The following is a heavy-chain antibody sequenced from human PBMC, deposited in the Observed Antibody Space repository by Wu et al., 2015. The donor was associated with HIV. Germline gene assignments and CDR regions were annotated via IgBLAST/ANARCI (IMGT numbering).Heavy chain of an antibody. V-gene: IGHV1-18*01. J-gene: IGHJ4*02. Sequence: QVQLVQSGAELKKPGASVKVSCKASGYTFMRYGISWVRQAPGQGLEWMGWISGNNGHTNYVQRLQGRVSMTTDTSTSTAYMELRSLRSDDTAVYYCARDVGRGIPVTGSDHWGQGTLVTVSS. CDR3: ARDVGRGIPVTGSDH. CDR1: GYTFMRYG. CDR2: ISGNNGHT. D-gene: IGHD6-19*01.